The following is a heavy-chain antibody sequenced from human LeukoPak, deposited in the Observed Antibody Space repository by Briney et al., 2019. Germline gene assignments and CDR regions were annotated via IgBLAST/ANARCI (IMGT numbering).Heavy chain of an antibody. D-gene: IGHD1-26*01. Sequence: GGSLRLSCAASGFTFDDYAMHWVRQAPGKGLEWVSGISWNSGSIGYADSVKGRFTISRVNAKNSLYLQMNSLRAEDTALYYCAREYSGSYRTAFDIWGQGTMVTVSS. CDR3: AREYSGSYRTAFDI. J-gene: IGHJ3*02. CDR1: GFTFDDYA. CDR2: ISWNSGSI. V-gene: IGHV3-9*01.